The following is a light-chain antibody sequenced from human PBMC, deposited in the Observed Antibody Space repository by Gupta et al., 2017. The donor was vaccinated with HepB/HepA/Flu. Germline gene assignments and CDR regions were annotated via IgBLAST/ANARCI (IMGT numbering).Light chain of an antibody. CDR3: QQSYNTPWT. Sequence: PSSLSASIGDRVTISCRASQNINTYLAWYQQKPGKAPKLLIYSASSLQSGVPSRFSGSGSATDFTLTISSLQPEDFAIYFCQQSYNTPWTFGQGTKVEI. CDR2: SAS. V-gene: IGKV1-39*01. J-gene: IGKJ1*01. CDR1: QNINTY.